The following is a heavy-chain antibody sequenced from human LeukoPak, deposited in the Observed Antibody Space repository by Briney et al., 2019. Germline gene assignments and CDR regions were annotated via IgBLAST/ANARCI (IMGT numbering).Heavy chain of an antibody. CDR2: ISGSGGST. Sequence: GGSLRLSCAASGFTFSSYAMSWVRQAPGKGLEWVSAISGSGGSTYYADSVKGRFTISRDNSKNTLYLQMNSLRAEDTAVYYCAKGKRFLEWLFHRPGDYYYMDVWGKGTTVTVSS. V-gene: IGHV3-23*01. D-gene: IGHD3-3*01. J-gene: IGHJ6*03. CDR1: GFTFSSYA. CDR3: AKGKRFLEWLFHRPGDYYYMDV.